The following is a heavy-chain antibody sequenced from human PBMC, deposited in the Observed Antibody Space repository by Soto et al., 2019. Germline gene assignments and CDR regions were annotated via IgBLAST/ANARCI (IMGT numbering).Heavy chain of an antibody. CDR1: GFTFSSYA. CDR3: AKDREGGEGWLRGGAFDI. V-gene: IGHV3-23*01. CDR2: ISGSGGST. D-gene: IGHD5-12*01. Sequence: GGSLRLSCAASGFTFSSYAMSWVRQAPGKGLEWVSAISGSGGSTYYADSVKGRFTISRDNSKNTLYLQMNSLRAEDTAVYYCAKDREGGEGWLRGGAFDIWGQGTMVTVSS. J-gene: IGHJ3*02.